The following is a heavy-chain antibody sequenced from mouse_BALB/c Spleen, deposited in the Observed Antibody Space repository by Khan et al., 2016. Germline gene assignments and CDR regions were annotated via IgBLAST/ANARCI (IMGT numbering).Heavy chain of an antibody. CDR1: GYTFSTYW. Sequence: QVQLQQSGAELMKPGASVKISCKATGYTFSTYWIEWVKQRPGHGLEWIGEILPGSGSINYNEKFKGKATFTADTSSNTAYMQLSRLTSEDSAVYYGSRGLGRGYFDYWGQGTTLTVSS. V-gene: IGHV1-9*01. J-gene: IGHJ2*01. CDR3: SRGLGRGYFDY. CDR2: ILPGSGSI.